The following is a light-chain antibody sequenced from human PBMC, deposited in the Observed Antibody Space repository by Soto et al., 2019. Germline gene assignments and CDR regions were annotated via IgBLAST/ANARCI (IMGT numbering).Light chain of an antibody. J-gene: IGLJ1*01. CDR3: SSYTTSDTYV. CDR2: DVS. V-gene: IGLV2-14*01. CDR1: SSDVGAYNY. Sequence: LTQPASVSGSPGQSIAISCTGTSSDVGAYNYVSWYQQHPGKAPKLMIYDVSNRPSGVSDRFSGSKSGNTASLTISGLQAEDEADYYCSSYTTSDTYVFGSGTKVTVL.